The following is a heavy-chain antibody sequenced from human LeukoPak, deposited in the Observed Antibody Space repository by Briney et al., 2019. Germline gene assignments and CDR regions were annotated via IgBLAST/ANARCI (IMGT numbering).Heavy chain of an antibody. CDR3: GSGSGSYYEYDS. CDR1: GGSVSSSSYY. CDR2: LSYSGVT. D-gene: IGHD1-26*01. J-gene: IGHJ4*02. V-gene: IGHV4-39*07. Sequence: SETLSLTCTVSGGSVSSSSYYWGWIRQPPGKGLEWIGSLSYSGVTYYNPSLKSRVTISVDTSKNQFSLKLTSVTAADTAVFYCGSGSGSYYEYDSWGQGTLATVSS.